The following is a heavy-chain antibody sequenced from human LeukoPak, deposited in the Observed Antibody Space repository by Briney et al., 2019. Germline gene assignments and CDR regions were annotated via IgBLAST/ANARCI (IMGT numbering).Heavy chain of an antibody. Sequence: ASVKVSCKTSGYTFTSYYIHWVRQAPGQGLEWMGIINPSGGSTSYAQKFQGRVTMTRDTSTSTVYMYLSSLRSEDTAVYYCARGAPLPYYYDSSGYPEGYFDYWGQGTLVTVSS. D-gene: IGHD3-22*01. CDR3: ARGAPLPYYYDSSGYPEGYFDY. J-gene: IGHJ4*02. CDR2: INPSGGST. CDR1: GYTFTSYY. V-gene: IGHV1-46*01.